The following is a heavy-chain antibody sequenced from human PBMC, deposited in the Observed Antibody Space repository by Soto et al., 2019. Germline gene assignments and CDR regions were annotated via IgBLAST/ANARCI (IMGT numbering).Heavy chain of an antibody. Sequence: GESLKISCRTSGYNFGTSWIGWVRQMPGKGLECIGLIYPSDSDTTYSPPFEGHVTISADTSTSTAYLQWRSLKASDSAMYYWVRRSGSPRWVDAWGQGARVTVSS. CDR1: GYNFGTSW. V-gene: IGHV5-51*01. CDR3: VRRSGSPRWVDA. CDR2: IYPSDSDT. D-gene: IGHD1-26*01. J-gene: IGHJ5*02.